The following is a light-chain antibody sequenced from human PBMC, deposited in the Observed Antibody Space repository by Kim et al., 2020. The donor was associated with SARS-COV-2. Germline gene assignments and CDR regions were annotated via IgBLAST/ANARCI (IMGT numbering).Light chain of an antibody. Sequence: SASVGDSVTLTCRASQRISSYLNWYQQKPGKAPKLLIYAASSLQSGVPSRFSGSGSGTDFTLTISSLQPEDFATYYCQQSYSTPYTFGQGTKLEI. V-gene: IGKV1-39*01. CDR3: QQSYSTPYT. J-gene: IGKJ2*01. CDR1: QRISSY. CDR2: AAS.